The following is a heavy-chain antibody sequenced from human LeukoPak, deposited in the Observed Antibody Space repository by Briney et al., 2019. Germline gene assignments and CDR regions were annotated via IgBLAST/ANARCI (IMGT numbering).Heavy chain of an antibody. CDR3: ARDKQWLVVKQANNWFDP. V-gene: IGHV7-4-1*02. Sequence: ASVKVSCKASGYTFTSYAMNWVRQAPGQGLEWMGWINTNTGNPTYAQGSTGRFVFSLDTSVSTAYLQISSLKAEDTAVYYCARDKQWLVVKQANNWFDPWGQGTLVTVSS. CDR1: GYTFTSYA. D-gene: IGHD6-19*01. J-gene: IGHJ5*02. CDR2: INTNTGNP.